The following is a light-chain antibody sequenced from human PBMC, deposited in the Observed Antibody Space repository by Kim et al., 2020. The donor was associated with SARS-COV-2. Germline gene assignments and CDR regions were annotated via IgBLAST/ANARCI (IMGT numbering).Light chain of an antibody. Sequence: DIQMTQSPSSLSASVGDRVTIACRASQSIRSSLNWYQQKPGKAPKFLIYGASTLQSGVPSRFSGSGSGTDFTLTISSLQPEDFATYYCQQSYSTPPTFDQGTKVDIK. CDR2: GAS. J-gene: IGKJ1*01. V-gene: IGKV1-39*01. CDR1: QSIRSS. CDR3: QQSYSTPPT.